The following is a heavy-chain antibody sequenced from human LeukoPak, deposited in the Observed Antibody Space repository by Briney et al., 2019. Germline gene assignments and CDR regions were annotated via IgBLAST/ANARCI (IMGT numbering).Heavy chain of an antibody. J-gene: IGHJ6*02. V-gene: IGHV4-39*01. CDR3: ATLNKGDYYYGMHV. D-gene: IGHD1/OR15-1a*01. CDR2: IYYSGST. CDR1: GGSISSSSYY. Sequence: SETLSLTCTVSGGSISSSSYYWGWIRQPPGKGLEWIGSIYYSGSTYYNPSLKSRVTISVDTSKNQFSLKLSSVTAADTAVYYCATLNKGDYYYGMHVWGQGTTVTVSS.